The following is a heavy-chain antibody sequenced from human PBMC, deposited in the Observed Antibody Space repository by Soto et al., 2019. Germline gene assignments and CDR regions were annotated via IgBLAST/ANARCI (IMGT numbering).Heavy chain of an antibody. V-gene: IGHV3-9*01. CDR3: AKGMVRGVIEVGDWFDP. CDR2: ISWNSGSI. D-gene: IGHD3-10*01. CDR1: GFTFDDYA. Sequence: GGSLRLSCAASGFTFDDYAMHWVRQAPGKGLEWVSGISWNSGSIGYADSVKGRFTISRDNAKNSLYLQMNSLRAEDTALYYCAKGMVRGVIEVGDWFDPWGQGTLVTVSS. J-gene: IGHJ5*02.